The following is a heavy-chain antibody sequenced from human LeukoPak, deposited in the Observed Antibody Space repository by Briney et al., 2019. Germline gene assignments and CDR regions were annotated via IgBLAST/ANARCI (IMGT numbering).Heavy chain of an antibody. CDR1: GGSITSGGYS. CDR2: INHSGST. J-gene: IGHJ4*02. Sequence: SETLSLTCTVSGGSITSGGYSWSWIRQPPGKGLEWIGEINHSGSTNYNPSLKSRVTISVDTSKNQFSLKLSSVTAADTAVYYCARGRGGCSSTSCFGLYYFDYWGQGTLVTVSS. D-gene: IGHD2-2*01. CDR3: ARGRGGCSSTSCFGLYYFDY. V-gene: IGHV4-34*01.